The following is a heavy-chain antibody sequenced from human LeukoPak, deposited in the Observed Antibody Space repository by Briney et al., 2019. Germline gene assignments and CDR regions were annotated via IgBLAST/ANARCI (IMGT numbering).Heavy chain of an antibody. J-gene: IGHJ4*02. Sequence: GGSLRLSCAASRFTFSSYSMNWVRQAPGKGLEWVSSISSSSSYIYYADSVKGRFTISRDNAKNSLYLQMNSLRAEDTAVYYCARDPFSTYGGTRYYFDYWGQGTLVTVSS. CDR3: ARDPFSTYGGTRYYFDY. V-gene: IGHV3-21*01. CDR2: ISSSSSYI. CDR1: RFTFSSYS. D-gene: IGHD4-23*01.